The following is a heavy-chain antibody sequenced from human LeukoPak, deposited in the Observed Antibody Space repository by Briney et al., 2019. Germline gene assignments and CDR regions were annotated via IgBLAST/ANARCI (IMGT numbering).Heavy chain of an antibody. CDR3: ARILFRRSIGYCSSTSCYGVVDY. Sequence: SGPALVKPTQTLTLTRTFSGFSLSTSGMCVSWIRQPPGKALVWLARIDWYDDKYYSTSLKTRLTISKDTSKNQVVLTMTNMDPVDTATYYCARILFRRSIGYCSSTSCYGVVDYWGQGTLVTVSS. J-gene: IGHJ4*02. CDR1: GFSLSTSGMC. CDR2: IDWYDDK. D-gene: IGHD2-2*01. V-gene: IGHV2-70*11.